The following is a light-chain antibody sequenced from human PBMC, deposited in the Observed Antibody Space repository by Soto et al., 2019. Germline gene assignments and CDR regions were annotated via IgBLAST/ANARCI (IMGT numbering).Light chain of an antibody. V-gene: IGLV2-8*01. J-gene: IGLJ2*01. CDR3: NSYGGSSNVI. CDR2: EVS. CDR1: SSDIGAYNF. Sequence: QSALTQPPSASGSPGQSVTISCTGTSSDIGAYNFVSWFQQRPGKAPKIILYEVSKRASGVPVRFSGSKSGNTASLTVSGLQADDEADYYCNSYGGSSNVIFGGGTKVTVL.